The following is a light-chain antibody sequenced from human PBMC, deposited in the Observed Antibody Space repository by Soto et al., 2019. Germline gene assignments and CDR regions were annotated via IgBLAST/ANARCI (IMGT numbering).Light chain of an antibody. V-gene: IGKV3-15*01. Sequence: EIIMTQSPVTLSVSPGERATLSCRASQSVTANLAWYQQKPGQAPRLLLYGASARATGIPTRFSGSGSGTEFTLTISDLQSEDFAIYYCQQYNNWPRTFGQGTKVEIK. J-gene: IGKJ1*01. CDR2: GAS. CDR3: QQYNNWPRT. CDR1: QSVTAN.